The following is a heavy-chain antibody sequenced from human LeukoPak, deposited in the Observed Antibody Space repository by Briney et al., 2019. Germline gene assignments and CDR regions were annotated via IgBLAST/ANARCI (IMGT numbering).Heavy chain of an antibody. CDR2: ISSSSSYI. D-gene: IGHD1-26*01. CDR3: ARDRLVGATDY. CDR1: GYTFSSYS. V-gene: IGHV3-21*01. Sequence: GGSLRLSCAASGYTFSSYSMNWVRQAPGKGLEWVSSISSSSSYIYYADSMKGRFTISRDNAENSLYLQMNSLRAEDTAVYYCARDRLVGATDYWGQGTLVTVSS. J-gene: IGHJ4*02.